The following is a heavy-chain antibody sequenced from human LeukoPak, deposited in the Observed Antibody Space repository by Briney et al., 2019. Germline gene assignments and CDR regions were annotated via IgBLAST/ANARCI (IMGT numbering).Heavy chain of an antibody. CDR3: ARLLRRLPDY. V-gene: IGHV4-39*01. CDR1: GGSISSSSYY. CDR2: IYYSGST. D-gene: IGHD2-15*01. J-gene: IGHJ4*02. Sequence: PSETLSLTCTVSGGSISSSSYYWGWIRQPPGKGLEWIGSIYYSGSTYYNPSLKSRVTISVDTSKNQFSLKLSSVTAADTAVYYCARLLRRLPDYWGQGTLVTVSS.